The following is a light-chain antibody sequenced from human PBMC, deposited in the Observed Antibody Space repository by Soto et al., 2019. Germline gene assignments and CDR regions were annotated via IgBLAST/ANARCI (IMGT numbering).Light chain of an antibody. J-gene: IGKJ1*01. Sequence: DIVMTQSPDSLAVSLGERATINCESSQSVLYSSNNKNCLAWYQQKPGQPPKLLIYWAYIRESGVPDRFSGGWSGTDFTLTIRGLQAEDVAVYYFQQYGVRPWTFGQGTKVELK. CDR1: QSVLYSSNNKNC. V-gene: IGKV4-1*01. CDR3: QQYGVRPWT. CDR2: WAY.